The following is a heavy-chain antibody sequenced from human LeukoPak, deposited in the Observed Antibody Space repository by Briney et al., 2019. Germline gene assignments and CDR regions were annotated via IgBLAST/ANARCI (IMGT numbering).Heavy chain of an antibody. CDR2: IKQDGSEK. CDR3: ARDHYAGDYYGSGKY. D-gene: IGHD3-10*01. J-gene: IGHJ4*02. CDR1: GFTFSSYW. Sequence: PGGSLRLSCAASGFTFSSYWMSWVRQAPGKGLEWVANIKQDGSEKYYVDSVKGRFTISRDNAKNSLYLQMNSLRAEDTAVYYCARDHYAGDYYGSGKYWGQGTLVTVSS. V-gene: IGHV3-7*01.